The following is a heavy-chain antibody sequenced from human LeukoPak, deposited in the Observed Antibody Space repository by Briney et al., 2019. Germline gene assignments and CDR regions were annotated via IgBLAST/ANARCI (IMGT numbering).Heavy chain of an antibody. CDR3: ARSPIAPRKYYYDSSGYLFDY. D-gene: IGHD3-22*01. V-gene: IGHV1-69*01. Sequence: ASVKVSCKASGGTFSSYAISWVRQAPGQGLEWMGGIIPIFGTANYAQKFQGRVTITADESTSTAYMEQSSLRSEDTAVYYCARSPIAPRKYYYDSSGYLFDYWGQGTLVTVSS. CDR2: IIPIFGTA. CDR1: GGTFSSYA. J-gene: IGHJ4*02.